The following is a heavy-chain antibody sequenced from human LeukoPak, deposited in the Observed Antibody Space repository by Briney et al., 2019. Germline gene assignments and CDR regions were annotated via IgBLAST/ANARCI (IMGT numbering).Heavy chain of an antibody. CDR1: GFTFSSYA. V-gene: IGHV3-23*01. CDR3: AREVRPRYSSSWYFRGGFDP. Sequence: GGSLRLSCAASGFTFSSYAMSWVRQAPGKGLEWVSAISGSGGGTYNADSVKGRFTISRDNSKNTLYLQMNSLRAEDTALYHCAREVRPRYSSSWYFRGGFDPWGQGTLVTVSS. CDR2: ISGSGGGT. D-gene: IGHD6-13*01. J-gene: IGHJ5*02.